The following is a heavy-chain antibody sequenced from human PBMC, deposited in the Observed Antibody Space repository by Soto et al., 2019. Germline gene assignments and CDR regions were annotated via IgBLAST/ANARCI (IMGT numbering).Heavy chain of an antibody. D-gene: IGHD3-10*01. CDR2: IISRGEST. J-gene: IGHJ4*02. Sequence: VQLVESGGGLVQSGGSLRLSCAAFGFTFHSYEMNWVRQAPGKGLEWISYIISRGESTYYADSVKGRFTISRDNANKSLYLQMNSLRADDTAVYYCARGGYYFDYWGQGTLVSVSS. CDR3: ARGGYYFDY. CDR1: GFTFHSYE. V-gene: IGHV3-48*03.